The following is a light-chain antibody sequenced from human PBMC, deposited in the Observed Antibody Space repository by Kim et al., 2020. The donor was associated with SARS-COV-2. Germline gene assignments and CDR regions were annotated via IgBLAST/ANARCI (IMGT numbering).Light chain of an antibody. V-gene: IGLV2-14*03. J-gene: IGLJ2*01. CDR3: SSYTSSSTVL. CDR1: RCEDKCDNI. Sequence: SSDKASTGTRCEDKCDNIFVCWQQHPGKDPNLMIYYVIHQPSGVSNRFSGSKSGETASLPISGLHAEDEADYYCSSYTSSSTVLFGGGTQLTVL. CDR2: YVI.